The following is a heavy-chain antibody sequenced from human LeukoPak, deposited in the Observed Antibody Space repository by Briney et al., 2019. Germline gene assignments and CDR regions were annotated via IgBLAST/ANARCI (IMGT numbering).Heavy chain of an antibody. CDR1: GGSISSYY. V-gene: IGHV4-39*01. J-gene: IGHJ1*01. CDR2: IYYSGNT. CDR3: ARHRGSCSGGSCYEYFEY. D-gene: IGHD2-15*01. Sequence: PSETLSLTCTVSGGSISSYYWSWIRQPPGKGLEWIGSIYYSGNTYYNPSLKSRVTISVDTSKNQFSLNLRSVTAADTAVYYCARHRGSCSGGSCYEYFEYWGQGTLVTVSS.